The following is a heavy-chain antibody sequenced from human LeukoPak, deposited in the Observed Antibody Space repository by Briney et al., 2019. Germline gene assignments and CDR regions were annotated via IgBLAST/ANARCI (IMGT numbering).Heavy chain of an antibody. CDR2: IIPILGIA. J-gene: IGHJ3*02. CDR1: GGTFSSYA. V-gene: IGHV1-69*04. D-gene: IGHD3-22*01. CDR3: ARSCTYYYDSSATCAAFDI. Sequence: GASVKVSCKASGGTFSSYAISWVRQAPGQGLEWIGRIIPILGIANYAQKFQGRVTITADKSTSTAYMELSSLRSEDTTVYYCARSCTYYYDSSATCAAFDIWGQGTMVTVSS.